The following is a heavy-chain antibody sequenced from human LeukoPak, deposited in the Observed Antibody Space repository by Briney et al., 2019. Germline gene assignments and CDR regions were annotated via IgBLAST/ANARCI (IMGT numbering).Heavy chain of an antibody. CDR2: IYTSGST. J-gene: IGHJ2*01. Sequence: SETLSLTCTVSGGSISSYYWSWIRQPAGKGLEWIGRIYTSGSTNYNPSLKSRVTMSVDTSKNQFSLKLGSVTAADTAVYYCARVGGYYDSSDRSWYFDLWGRGTLVTVSS. D-gene: IGHD3-22*01. V-gene: IGHV4-4*07. CDR1: GGSISSYY. CDR3: ARVGGYYDSSDRSWYFDL.